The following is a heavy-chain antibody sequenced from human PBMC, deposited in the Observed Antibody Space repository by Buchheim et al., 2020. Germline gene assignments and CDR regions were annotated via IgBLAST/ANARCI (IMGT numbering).Heavy chain of an antibody. CDR1: GGTFSSYA. CDR2: IIPILGIA. V-gene: IGHV1-69*04. CDR3: ARDDYYDSSGYYCGFDY. J-gene: IGHJ4*02. D-gene: IGHD3-22*01. Sequence: QVQLVQSGAEVKKPGSSVKVSCKASGGTFSSYAISWVRQAPGQGLEWMGRIIPILGIANYAKKFQGRATITADKSTSTAYMELSSLRSEDTDVYYCARDDYYDSSGYYCGFDYWGQGTL.